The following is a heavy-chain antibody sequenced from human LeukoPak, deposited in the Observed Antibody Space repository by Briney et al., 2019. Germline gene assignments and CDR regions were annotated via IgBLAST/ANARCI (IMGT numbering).Heavy chain of an antibody. V-gene: IGHV3-23*01. CDR1: GFTFSSYA. Sequence: GGSLRLSCAASGFTFSSYAMSWVRQAPGKGLEWVSAISGSGGSTYYADSVKGRFTISRDNSKNTLYLQMNSLRAEDTAVYYCATNQRRGLAAMPAYYYYGMDVWGKGTTVTVSS. D-gene: IGHD2-2*01. CDR3: ATNQRRGLAAMPAYYYYGMDV. J-gene: IGHJ6*04. CDR2: ISGSGGST.